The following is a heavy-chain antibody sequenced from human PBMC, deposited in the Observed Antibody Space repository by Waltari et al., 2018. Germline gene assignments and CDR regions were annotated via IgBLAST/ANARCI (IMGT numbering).Heavy chain of an antibody. D-gene: IGHD3-3*01. CDR2: ISHNGSNK. J-gene: IGHJ4*02. CDR1: GFAFSDFG. CDR3: VKDLYYAFDY. V-gene: IGHV3-30*18. Sequence: QVQLVESGGGVVQPGGSLRLSCEASGFAFSDFGMHWVRQTPGKGLEGVATISHNGSNKYYSDSLKGRFTISRDNSKNTLCLQMTSLRPDDTAVYYCVKDLYYAFDYWGLGVLVTVS.